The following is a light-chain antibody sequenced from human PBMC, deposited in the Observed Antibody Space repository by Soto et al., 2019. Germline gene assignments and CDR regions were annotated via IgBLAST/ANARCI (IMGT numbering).Light chain of an antibody. CDR3: QQRSNWVS. Sequence: EIVLTQSPATLSLSPGERATLSCRANQSVSSYLAWYQQKPGQAPRILIYDASNRATGIPARFSGSGSGPYFTLTISSLEPEDLAVYYCQQRSNWVSFGGGTKVEIK. CDR1: QSVSSY. J-gene: IGKJ4*01. CDR2: DAS. V-gene: IGKV3-11*01.